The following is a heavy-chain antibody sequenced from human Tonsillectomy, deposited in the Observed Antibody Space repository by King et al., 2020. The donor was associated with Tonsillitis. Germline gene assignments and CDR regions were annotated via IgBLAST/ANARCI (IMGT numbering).Heavy chain of an antibody. V-gene: IGHV4-34*01. J-gene: IGHJ3*01. CDR3: ARIVVGASAESAFDV. CDR1: GGSFSGYY. Sequence: VQLQQWGAGLLKPSETLSLTCAVYGGSFSGYYWSWIRQPPGTGLEGIGEINRSGITNYNTSLKSRVPISVDTSLHQFSLRLRFVTAADTAVYYCARIVVGASAESAFDVWGQGTMVTVSS. D-gene: IGHD1-26*01. CDR2: INRSGIT.